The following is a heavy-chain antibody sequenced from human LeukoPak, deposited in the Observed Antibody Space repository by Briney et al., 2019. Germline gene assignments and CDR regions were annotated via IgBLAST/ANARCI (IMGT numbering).Heavy chain of an antibody. J-gene: IGHJ4*02. D-gene: IGHD4-17*01. V-gene: IGHV3-7*03. CDR2: INQDGSQK. Sequence: GGSLRLSCAVSGFTFSNYLMSWFRQAPGKGLEWVANINQDGSQKFSVDSVKGRFIISRDSAKNSLYLQMNSLRVEDTAMYYCARDWFDGDYDRFDYWGQGTLVTVSS. CDR1: GFTFSNYL. CDR3: ARDWFDGDYDRFDY.